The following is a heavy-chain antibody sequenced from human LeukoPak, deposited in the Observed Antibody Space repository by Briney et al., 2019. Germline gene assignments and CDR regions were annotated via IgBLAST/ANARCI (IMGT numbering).Heavy chain of an antibody. CDR2: IYYSGST. CDR3: ARERYYDSSGERWFDP. J-gene: IGHJ5*02. V-gene: IGHV4-39*07. Sequence: SETLSLTCTVSGGSISSSSYYWGWIRQPPGKGLEWIGSIYYSGSTYYNPSLKSRVTISVDTSKNQFSLKLSSVTAADTAVYYCARERYYDSSGERWFDPWGQGTLVTVSS. D-gene: IGHD3-22*01. CDR1: GGSISSSSYY.